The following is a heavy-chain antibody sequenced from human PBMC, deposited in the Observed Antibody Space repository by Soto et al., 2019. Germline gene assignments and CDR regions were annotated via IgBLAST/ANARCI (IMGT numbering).Heavy chain of an antibody. CDR1: GFTFSDHY. Sequence: QVQLLESGGVLVKPGGSLRLSCAASGFTFSDHYMSWIRQAPGKGLAWVAYISNSGSPIYYADSVKGRFTISRDNARNSLYLQMNSLRSEDTAVYYCARRDGDVCGQGTTVIVSS. J-gene: IGHJ6*02. CDR2: ISNSGSPI. V-gene: IGHV3-11*01. CDR3: ARRDGDV.